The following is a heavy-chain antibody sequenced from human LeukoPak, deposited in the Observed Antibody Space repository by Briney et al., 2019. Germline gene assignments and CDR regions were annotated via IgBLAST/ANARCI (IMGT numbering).Heavy chain of an antibody. Sequence: GGSLRLSCAASGFTFSSYGMHWVRQAPGKGLEWVAVISYDGSDKYYAGSVRGRFTISRDNSKNTLYLQMNSLRAEDTAVYYCAKDVGDGYNSGSDYWGQGTLVTVSS. CDR2: ISYDGSDK. J-gene: IGHJ4*02. D-gene: IGHD5-24*01. V-gene: IGHV3-30*18. CDR1: GFTFSSYG. CDR3: AKDVGDGYNSGSDY.